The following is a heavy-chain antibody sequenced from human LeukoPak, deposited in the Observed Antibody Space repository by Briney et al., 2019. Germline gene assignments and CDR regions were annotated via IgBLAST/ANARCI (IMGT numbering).Heavy chain of an antibody. CDR2: ISYDGSKK. D-gene: IGHD3-10*01. J-gene: IGHJ4*02. V-gene: IGHV3-30*14. Sequence: GGSLRLSCAASGFTFSSYATHWVRQAPGKGLEWVAVISYDGSKKYYADSVKGRFTISRDNSKNTLDLQMNSLRLEDTAMYYCARGDVRGVMYGLDYWGQGTLVTVSS. CDR1: GFTFSSYA. CDR3: ARGDVRGVMYGLDY.